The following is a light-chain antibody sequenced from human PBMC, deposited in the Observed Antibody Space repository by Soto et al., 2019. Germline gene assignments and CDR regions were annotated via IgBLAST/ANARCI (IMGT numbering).Light chain of an antibody. CDR2: DVS. CDR1: SSDVGGYIY. V-gene: IGLV2-11*01. J-gene: IGLJ1*01. CDR3: SSYAGSNNLRV. Sequence: QSVLTQPRSVSGSPGQSVTISCTGTSSDVGGYIYVSWYQQHPGKAPKLMMFDVSKRPSGVPDRFSGSKSDNTASLTISGLQTEDEADYYCSSYAGSNNLRVFGTGTKVTVL.